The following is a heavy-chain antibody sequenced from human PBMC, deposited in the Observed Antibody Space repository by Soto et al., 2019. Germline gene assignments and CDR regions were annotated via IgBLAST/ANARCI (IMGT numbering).Heavy chain of an antibody. J-gene: IGHJ3*02. CDR2: TLYSGSP. CDR3: ARHDYYHRTFDI. V-gene: IGHV4-61*08. CDR1: GGSVGTGAYY. D-gene: IGHD3-9*01. Sequence: SETLSLTCRVSGGSVGTGAYYWSWIRQPPGKGLEWIGYTLYSGSPNYNPSLQSLQSRVTISVDTSRNQFSLRLTSVTAADTALYYCARHDYYHRTFDIWGQGTLVTVS.